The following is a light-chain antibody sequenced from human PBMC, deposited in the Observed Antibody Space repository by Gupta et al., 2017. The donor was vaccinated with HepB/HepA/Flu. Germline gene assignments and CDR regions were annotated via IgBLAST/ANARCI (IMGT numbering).Light chain of an antibody. CDR1: SSNIGSDY. CDR2: KNN. V-gene: IGLV1-47*01. Sequence: QSVLTQPPSASGTPGQRVTISCSGSSSNIGSDYASWYQQVPGTAPKLLIYKNNERPSGVPDRFSGSKSGSSASLAIRGLRSEDEADYYCVAWDDSLSGYVFGTGTKVAVL. J-gene: IGLJ1*01. CDR3: VAWDDSLSGYV.